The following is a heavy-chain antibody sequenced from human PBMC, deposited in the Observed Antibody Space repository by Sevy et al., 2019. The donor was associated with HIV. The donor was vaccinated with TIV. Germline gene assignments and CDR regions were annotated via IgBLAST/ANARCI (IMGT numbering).Heavy chain of an antibody. D-gene: IGHD3-22*01. J-gene: IGHJ4*02. Sequence: GGSLRLSCEASGFTFRTYGMNWVRQGPGKGLEWVAYMPSRGGPNYYAGSVHGRFTVSRDNAQRSLYLEMNRLRDEDTALYYCARGPRNWHFDDSNYCDLWGQGALVTVSS. V-gene: IGHV3-48*02. CDR3: ARGPRNWHFDDSNYCDL. CDR1: GFTFRTYG. CDR2: MPSRGGPN.